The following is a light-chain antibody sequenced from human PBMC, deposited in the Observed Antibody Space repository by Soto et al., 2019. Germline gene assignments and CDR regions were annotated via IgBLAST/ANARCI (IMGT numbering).Light chain of an antibody. V-gene: IGKV3-20*01. J-gene: IGKJ2*01. Sequence: DIVLTQSPGTLSLSPGERATLSCRASQNVPANFLAWYQRKPGQAPRLLIYGASNRAADIPARFNGTGSGTDFTLSINTLEPEDFGMYFCLQYGRSQFTFGQGTKLDIK. CDR3: LQYGRSQFT. CDR1: QNVPANF. CDR2: GAS.